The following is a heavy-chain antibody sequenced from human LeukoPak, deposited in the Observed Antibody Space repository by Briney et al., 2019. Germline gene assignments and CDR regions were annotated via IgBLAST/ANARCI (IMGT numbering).Heavy chain of an antibody. CDR1: GFTFDDYA. CDR3: AKGGRSLGYYFDY. CDR2: ISWNSGSI. V-gene: IGHV3-9*03. D-gene: IGHD1-26*01. Sequence: GRSLRLSCAASGFTFDDYAMHWVRQAPGKGLEWVSGISWNSGSIGYADSVKGRFTISRDNAKNSLYLQMNSLRAEDMALYYCAKGGRSLGYYFDYWGQGTLVTVSS. J-gene: IGHJ4*02.